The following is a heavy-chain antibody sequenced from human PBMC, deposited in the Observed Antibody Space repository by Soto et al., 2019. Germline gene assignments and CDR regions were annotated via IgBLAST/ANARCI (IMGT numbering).Heavy chain of an antibody. V-gene: IGHV1-69*12. CDR2: IIPMFGTA. D-gene: IGHD2-8*01. CDR3: ASGMKLSLRRISAGYAG. CDR1: GGTFSTYA. J-gene: IGHJ4*02. Sequence: QVQLVQSGAEVKKPESSVKVSCKAPGGTFSTYAISWVRQAPGQGLEWMGGIIPMFGTANYAQRFQDRVTITADESTNTVYMELSSLRSEATAVYFWASGMKLSLRRISAGYAGWGQGTLVTVSP.